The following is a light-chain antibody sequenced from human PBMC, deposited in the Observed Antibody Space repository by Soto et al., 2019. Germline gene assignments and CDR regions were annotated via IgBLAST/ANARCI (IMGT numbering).Light chain of an antibody. CDR2: DAS. J-gene: IGKJ3*01. CDR1: QSVSSY. CDR3: QQRSNWPT. Sequence: EIVLTQSPATLSLSPGERATLSCRASQSVSSYLAWYQQKPGQAPRLLIYDASNRATGIPARFSGSVSGTDFTLTIGSLEPEDFAVYYCQQRSNWPTFGPGTKVDIK. V-gene: IGKV3-11*01.